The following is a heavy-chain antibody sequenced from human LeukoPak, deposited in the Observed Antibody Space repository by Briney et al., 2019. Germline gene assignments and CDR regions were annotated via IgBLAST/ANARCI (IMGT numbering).Heavy chain of an antibody. CDR1: GFTFSSYE. CDR2: ISSSGSTI. Sequence: GGSLRLSCAASGFTFSSYEMNWVRQAPGKGLEWVSYISSSGSTIYYADSVKGRFTISRDNAKNSLYLQMNSLRAEDTAVYYCARTNYDFWSGYLYYYYMDVWGKGTTVTVSS. V-gene: IGHV3-48*03. CDR3: ARTNYDFWSGYLYYYYMDV. D-gene: IGHD3-3*01. J-gene: IGHJ6*03.